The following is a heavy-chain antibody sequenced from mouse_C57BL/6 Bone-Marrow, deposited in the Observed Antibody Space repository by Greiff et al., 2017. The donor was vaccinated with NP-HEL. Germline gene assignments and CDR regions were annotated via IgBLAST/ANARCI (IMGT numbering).Heavy chain of an antibody. Sequence: QVQLQQPGAELVRPGSSVKLSCKASGYTFTSYWMDWVKQRPGQGLEWIGNIYPSDSETHYNQKFKDKATLTVDKSSSTAYMQLSSLTSEDSAVYYCAREGTTVAFDYWGQGTTLTVSS. CDR2: IYPSDSET. D-gene: IGHD1-1*01. CDR1: GYTFTSYW. CDR3: AREGTTVAFDY. J-gene: IGHJ2*01. V-gene: IGHV1-61*01.